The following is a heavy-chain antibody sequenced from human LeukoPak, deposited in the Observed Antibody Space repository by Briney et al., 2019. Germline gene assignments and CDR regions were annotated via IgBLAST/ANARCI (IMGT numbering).Heavy chain of an antibody. D-gene: IGHD3-22*01. J-gene: IGHJ3*02. CDR3: ARERRYYYDSSGPTLDAFDI. V-gene: IGHV3-30-3*01. Sequence: GRSLRLSCAASGFTFSSYAMHWVRQAPGKGLEWVSVISYDGSNKYYADSVKGRFTISRDNSKNTLYLQMNSLRAEDTAVYYCARERRYYYDSSGPTLDAFDIWGQGTMVTVSS. CDR2: ISYDGSNK. CDR1: GFTFSSYA.